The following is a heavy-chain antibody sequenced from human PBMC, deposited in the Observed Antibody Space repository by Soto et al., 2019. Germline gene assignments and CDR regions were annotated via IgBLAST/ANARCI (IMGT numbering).Heavy chain of an antibody. D-gene: IGHD1-26*01. CDR2: IGPESGAT. CDR1: GYTFTGHY. Sequence: ASVKVSCKASGYTFTGHYIHWVRQAPEQGPEWMGEIGPESGATRYAQRFQGRVTMTRDMSITTVYMELNNLSPDDTAVYYCGRGRSGQIVIFYWGQGTPVTVSS. V-gene: IGHV1-2*02. CDR3: GRGRSGQIVIFY. J-gene: IGHJ4*02.